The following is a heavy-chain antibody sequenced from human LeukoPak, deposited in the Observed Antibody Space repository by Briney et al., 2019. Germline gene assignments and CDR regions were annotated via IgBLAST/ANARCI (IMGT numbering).Heavy chain of an antibody. V-gene: IGHV1-69*05. CDR3: ARGGLGYCSSTSCYTYFDY. J-gene: IGHJ4*02. CDR2: IIPIFGTA. Sequence: GASVKVSCKASGGTFSSYAISWVRQAPGQGLEWMGGIIPIFGTANYAQKFQGRVTITTDESTSTAYMELSSLRSEDTAVYYCARGGLGYCSSTSCYTYFDYWGQGTLVTVSS. D-gene: IGHD2-2*01. CDR1: GGTFSSYA.